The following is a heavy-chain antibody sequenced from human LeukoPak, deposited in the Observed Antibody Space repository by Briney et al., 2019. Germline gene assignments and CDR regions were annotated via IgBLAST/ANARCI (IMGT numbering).Heavy chain of an antibody. J-gene: IGHJ3*02. CDR3: ARDQDCTVSSCPRGDDGFDI. CDR1: GFTFNIYS. Sequence: GGSLRLSCAASGFTFNIYSMNWVRQAPGEGLEWGASISSRRIYIYYTDSVRGRFTISRDNAKNSLYLQMNSLRAEDAAVYYCARDQDCTVSSCPRGDDGFDIWGQGTAVTVSS. D-gene: IGHD2-8*02. V-gene: IGHV3-21*01. CDR2: ISSRRIYI.